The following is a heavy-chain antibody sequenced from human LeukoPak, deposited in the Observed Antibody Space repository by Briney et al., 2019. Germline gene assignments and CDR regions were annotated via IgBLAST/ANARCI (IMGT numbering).Heavy chain of an antibody. J-gene: IGHJ4*02. CDR2: ISYDGSTK. CDR3: ARDFTAEQQLVPDY. D-gene: IGHD6-13*01. CDR1: GFTFFEYS. V-gene: IGHV3-30*04. Sequence: GGSLRLSCAASGFTFFEYSMHWVRQAPGKGLEWVALISYDGSTKYYADSVKGRFTISRDNAKNSLYLQMNSLRAEDTAVYYCARDFTAEQQLVPDYWGQGTLVTVSS.